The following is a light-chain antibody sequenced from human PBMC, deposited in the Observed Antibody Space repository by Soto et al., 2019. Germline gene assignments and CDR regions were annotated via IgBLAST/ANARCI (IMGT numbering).Light chain of an antibody. CDR3: QQYGSSPPPWT. CDR1: QSVSSSY. Sequence: EIVLTQSPGTLSLSPGERATLSCRASQSVSSSYLAWYPQTPGQAPRLLIYGASSRATGIPDRFSGSGSGTDFTLTISRLEPEDFAVDYCQQYGSSPPPWTFGQGTKVEIK. V-gene: IGKV3-20*01. CDR2: GAS. J-gene: IGKJ1*01.